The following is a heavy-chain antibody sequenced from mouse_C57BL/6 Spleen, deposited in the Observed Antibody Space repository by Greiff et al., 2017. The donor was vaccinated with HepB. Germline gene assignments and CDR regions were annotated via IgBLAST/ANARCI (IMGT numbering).Heavy chain of an antibody. Sequence: VQLQQPGAELVMPGASVKLSCKASGYTFTSYWMHWVKQRPGQGLEWIGEIDPSDSYTNYNQKFKGKSTLTVDKSSSTAYMQLSSLTSEDSAVYYCARKPYYDYGGYLDYWGQGTTLTVSS. CDR2: IDPSDSYT. V-gene: IGHV1-69*01. J-gene: IGHJ2*01. CDR1: GYTFTSYW. D-gene: IGHD2-4*01. CDR3: ARKPYYDYGGYLDY.